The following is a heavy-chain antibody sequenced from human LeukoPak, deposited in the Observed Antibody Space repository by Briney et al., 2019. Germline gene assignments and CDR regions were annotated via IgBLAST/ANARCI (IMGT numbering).Heavy chain of an antibody. CDR1: GFTFTNYW. Sequence: TGGSLRLSCAASGFTFTNYWMSWVRQAPGKGLEWVANIKQDGSEKYYVDSVKGRFTISRDNAKSSLYLQMNGLRAEDTAVYYCAELGITMIGGVWGKGTTVPISS. CDR3: AELGITMIGGV. J-gene: IGHJ6*04. CDR2: IKQDGSEK. D-gene: IGHD3-10*02. V-gene: IGHV3-7*01.